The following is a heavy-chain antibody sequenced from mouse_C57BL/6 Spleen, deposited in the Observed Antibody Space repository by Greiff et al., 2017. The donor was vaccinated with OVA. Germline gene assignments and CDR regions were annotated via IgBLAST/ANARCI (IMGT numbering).Heavy chain of an antibody. CDR1: GYTFTEYT. Sequence: QVQLQQSGAELVKPGASVKLSCKASGYTFTEYTIHWVKQRSGQGLEWIGWFYPGSGSIKYNEKFKDKATLTADKSSSTVYMELSRLTSEDSAVFFCARHEDPLYYDCDGGYFDYWGQGTTLTVSS. J-gene: IGHJ2*01. CDR2: FYPGSGSI. V-gene: IGHV1-62-2*01. CDR3: ARHEDPLYYDCDGGYFDY. D-gene: IGHD2-4*01.